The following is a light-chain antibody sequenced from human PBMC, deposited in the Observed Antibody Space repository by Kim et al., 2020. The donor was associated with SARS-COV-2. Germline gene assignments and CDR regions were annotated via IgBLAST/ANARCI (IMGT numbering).Light chain of an antibody. V-gene: IGKV1-33*01. Sequence: DIQMTQSPSSLSASVGDRVTITCQASQDISNYLNWYQQKPGKAPKLLISDASNLEIGVPSRFSGSGSGTDFTFTIYSLQPEDIATYYCQQYDNLPLTFGVGTKVDIK. CDR2: DAS. CDR1: QDISNY. CDR3: QQYDNLPLT. J-gene: IGKJ4*01.